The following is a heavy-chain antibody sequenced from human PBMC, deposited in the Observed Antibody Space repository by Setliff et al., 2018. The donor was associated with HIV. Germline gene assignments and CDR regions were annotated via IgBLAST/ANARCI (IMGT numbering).Heavy chain of an antibody. CDR2: ISGDNGDT. Sequence: GASVKVSCKASGYTFSNYGISWLRQAPGQGPEWMGWISGDNGDTNYAQKFQGRLTMTTDTSTSTAYMELRSLRSDDTAVYYCARHCNAVTCYFYIWGQGTMVTVSS. V-gene: IGHV1-18*01. CDR3: ARHCNAVTCYFYI. D-gene: IGHD2-15*01. CDR1: GYTFSNYG. J-gene: IGHJ3*02.